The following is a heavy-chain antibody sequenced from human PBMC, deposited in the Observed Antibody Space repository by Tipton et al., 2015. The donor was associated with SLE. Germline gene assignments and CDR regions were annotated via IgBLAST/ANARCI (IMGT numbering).Heavy chain of an antibody. CDR2: ISGSGST. V-gene: IGHV3-23*01. CDR1: GFTFSSYA. CDR3: AKGAPNYYGMDV. J-gene: IGHJ6*02. Sequence: SLRLSCVASGFTFSSYAMGWVRQAPGKGLEWVSSISGSGSTYHADSVRGRFTISRDNSKNTLYLQMNSLRAEDTAVYYCAKGAPNYYGMDVWGQGTTVTVSS.